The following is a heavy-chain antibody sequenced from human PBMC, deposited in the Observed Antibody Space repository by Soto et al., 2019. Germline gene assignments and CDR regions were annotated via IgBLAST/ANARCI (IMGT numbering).Heavy chain of an antibody. J-gene: IGHJ6*03. Sequence: QVQLVQSGAEVKKPGASVKVSCKASGYTFTSYAMHWVRQAPGQRLEWMGWINAGNGNTKYSQKFKGRVNITRDTSASTAYMDLSSLRSEDTSVYYCAGERVSSSWRNYYYYYMDVWGKGTTVTVSS. D-gene: IGHD6-13*01. CDR1: GYTFTSYA. CDR3: AGERVSSSWRNYYYYYMDV. CDR2: INAGNGNT. V-gene: IGHV1-3*01.